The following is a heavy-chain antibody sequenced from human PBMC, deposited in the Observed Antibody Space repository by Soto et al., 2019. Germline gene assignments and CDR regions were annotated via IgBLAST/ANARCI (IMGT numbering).Heavy chain of an antibody. Sequence: KSSETLSLTCTVSGGSISSGGYYWNWIRQHPGKGLEWISSIHYSGSTYYTPSLRSRLTISVDTSKNHFSLKLSSVTAADTAVYFCARDQHTSSYYYGPRYNCLDSWGPGAMVTVYS. CDR1: GGSISSGGYY. D-gene: IGHD3-22*01. V-gene: IGHV4-31*03. CDR3: ARDQHTSSYYYGPRYNCLDS. J-gene: IGHJ4*02. CDR2: IHYSGST.